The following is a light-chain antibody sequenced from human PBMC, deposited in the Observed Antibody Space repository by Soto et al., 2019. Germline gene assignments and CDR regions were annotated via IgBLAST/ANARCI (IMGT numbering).Light chain of an antibody. CDR3: QQYNSYPYT. V-gene: IGKV1-5*01. CDR2: DAS. J-gene: IGKJ2*01. CDR1: QSISSW. Sequence: DIQMTQSPSTLSASVGDRVTITCRASQSISSWLAWYQQKPGKAPKLLIYDASSLESGVPSRFSGNRSGTEFTLTISSLQPDDFATYYCQQYNSYPYTFGQGTKLEIK.